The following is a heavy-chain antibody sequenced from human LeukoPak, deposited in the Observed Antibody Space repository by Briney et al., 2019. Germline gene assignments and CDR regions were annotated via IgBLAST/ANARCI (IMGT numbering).Heavy chain of an antibody. CDR3: ARSQNPNQNYDFWSGYLFYFDY. Sequence: ASETLSLTCTVSGGSISSYYWSWIRQPPGKGLEWIGYIYYSGSTNYNPSLKSRVTISVDTSKNQFSLKLSSVTAADTAVYYCARSQNPNQNYDFWSGYLFYFDYWGQGTLVTVSS. CDR2: IYYSGST. J-gene: IGHJ4*02. D-gene: IGHD3-3*01. CDR1: GGSISSYY. V-gene: IGHV4-59*01.